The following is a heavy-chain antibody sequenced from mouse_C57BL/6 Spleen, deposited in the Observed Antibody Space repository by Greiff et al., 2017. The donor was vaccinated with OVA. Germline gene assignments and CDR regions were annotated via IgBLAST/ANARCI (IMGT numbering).Heavy chain of an antibody. CDR1: GFTFSSYG. J-gene: IGHJ2*01. V-gene: IGHV5-6*01. CDR2: ISSGGSYT. D-gene: IGHD4-1*01. Sequence: DVHLVESGGDLVKPGGSLKLSCAASGFTFSSYGMSWVRQTPDKRLEWVATISSGGSYTYYPDSVKGRFTISRDNAKNTLYLQMSSLKSEDTAMYYCARHGTGTGYYFDYWGQGTTLTVSS. CDR3: ARHGTGTGYYFDY.